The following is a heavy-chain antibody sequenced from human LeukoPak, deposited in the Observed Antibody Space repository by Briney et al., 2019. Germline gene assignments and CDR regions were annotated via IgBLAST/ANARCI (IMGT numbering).Heavy chain of an antibody. V-gene: IGHV3-66*01. CDR2: IYSGGST. CDR1: GFTVSSNY. Sequence: SGGSLRLSCAASGFTVSSNYMNWVRQAPGKGLEWVSVIYSGGSTYYADPVKGRFTISRDNSKNTLYLQMNSLRAEDTAVYYCARDLLAVARHYSMDVWGQGTAVTVSS. D-gene: IGHD6-19*01. CDR3: ARDLLAVARHYSMDV. J-gene: IGHJ6*02.